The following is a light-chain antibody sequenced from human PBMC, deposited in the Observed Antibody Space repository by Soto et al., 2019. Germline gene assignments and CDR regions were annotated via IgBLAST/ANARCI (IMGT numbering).Light chain of an antibody. CDR3: QTWGTGFQV. V-gene: IGLV2-8*01. CDR1: KNDIGVYDF. J-gene: IGLJ2*01. Sequence: QSALTQPPSASGSPGQSVTISCSGTKNDIGVYDFVSWYQHHPGKAPRLIIYEVVQRPSGVPDRFSGSKSGNTASLTVSGLQAADEADYYCQTWGTGFQVFGGGTKLTVL. CDR2: EVV.